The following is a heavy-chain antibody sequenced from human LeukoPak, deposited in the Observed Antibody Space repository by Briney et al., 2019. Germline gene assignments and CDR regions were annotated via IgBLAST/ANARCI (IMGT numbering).Heavy chain of an antibody. CDR1: GYTFSSYD. CDR2: MNPKSGNT. CDR3: ARERFGEFDP. Sequence: ASVKVSCKASGYTFSSYDINWVRQATGQGLEWMGWMNPKSGNTGYALKFQGRVTMTRDTAIRTAYMELSSLTSEDTAVYYCARERFGEFDPWGQGTLVTVSS. D-gene: IGHD3-10*01. V-gene: IGHV1-8*01. J-gene: IGHJ5*02.